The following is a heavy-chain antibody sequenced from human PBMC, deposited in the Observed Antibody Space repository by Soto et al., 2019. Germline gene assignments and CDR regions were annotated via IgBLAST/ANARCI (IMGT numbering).Heavy chain of an antibody. V-gene: IGHV4-59*01. J-gene: IGHJ5*02. CDR3: ARDANNWFDP. CDR1: GGSISSYY. CDR2: IYYSGST. Sequence: SETLSLTCTVSGGSISSYYWGWIRQPPGKGLEWIGYIYYSGSTNCNPSLESRVTISVDTSKNQFSLKLSSVTAADTAVYYCARDANNWFDPWGQGALVTVSS.